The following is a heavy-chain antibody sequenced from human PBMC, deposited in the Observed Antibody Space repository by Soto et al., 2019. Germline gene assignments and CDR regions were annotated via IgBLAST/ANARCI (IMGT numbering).Heavy chain of an antibody. CDR1: GFTFSSYG. V-gene: IGHV3-30*18. CDR3: AKDREWELLPGGPFDY. Sequence: PGGSLRLSCAASGFTFSSYGMHWVRQAPGKGLEWVAVISYDGSNKYYADSVKGRFTISRDNSKNTLYLQMNSLRAEDTAVYYCAKDREWELLPGGPFDYWGQGTLVTVSS. CDR2: ISYDGSNK. D-gene: IGHD1-26*01. J-gene: IGHJ4*02.